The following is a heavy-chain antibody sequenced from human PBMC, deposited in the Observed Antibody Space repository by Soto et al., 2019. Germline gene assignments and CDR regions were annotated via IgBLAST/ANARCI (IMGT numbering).Heavy chain of an antibody. Sequence: QVQLQDSGPGLLKPSETLSLTCSVSGDSMTGANWGWFRQSPEKGLEWMGYIDYSGSTNYNPSLRSRITITIDTSSHQFSLNLASVTAADAAVYYCTRARYGDHFDSWGQGTLVTVSS. V-gene: IGHV4-59*01. CDR2: IDYSGST. J-gene: IGHJ4*02. CDR1: GDSMTGAN. D-gene: IGHD4-17*01. CDR3: TRARYGDHFDS.